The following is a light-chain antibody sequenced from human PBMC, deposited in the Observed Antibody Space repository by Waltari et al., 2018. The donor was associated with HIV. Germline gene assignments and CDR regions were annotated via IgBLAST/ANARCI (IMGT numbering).Light chain of an antibody. Sequence: SYELTQPYSVSVSPGQTARLTCSGDILAKKYGRWLEQKPGQDPVEVIYEERGRPSGIPERFSGSSSGTTVTWTITRGQVEDDADYYCYSARDHDVVFGGGTKLTVL. CDR3: YSARDHDVV. J-gene: IGLJ2*01. V-gene: IGLV3-27*01. CDR2: EER. CDR1: ILAKKY.